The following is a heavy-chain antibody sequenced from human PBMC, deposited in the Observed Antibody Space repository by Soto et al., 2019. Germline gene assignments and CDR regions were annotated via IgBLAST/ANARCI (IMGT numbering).Heavy chain of an antibody. CDR2: IDPSDSYT. CDR1: GYSFTSYW. D-gene: IGHD5-18*01. Sequence: PGESLKISCKGSGYSFTSYWISWVRQMPGKGLEWMGRIDPSDSYTNYSPSFQGHVTISADKSISTAYLQWSSLKASDTAMYYCARLMKVDTAMAYMYNWFDPWASVKVTVSS. CDR3: ARLMKVDTAMAYMYNWFDP. V-gene: IGHV5-10-1*01. J-gene: IGHJ5*02.